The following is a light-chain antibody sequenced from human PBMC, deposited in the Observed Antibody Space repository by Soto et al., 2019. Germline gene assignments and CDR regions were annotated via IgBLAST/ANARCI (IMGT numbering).Light chain of an antibody. V-gene: IGKV3-15*01. Sequence: EIVMTQSPATLSVSPGVIATLSCRASQSISSNLAWYQQKPGQAPRLLIYGASTRATGIPARFSGNGSGTEFTLTLSSLQSEGFAVYYCQHYNNWPPWTFGQGTKVEGK. J-gene: IGKJ1*01. CDR2: GAS. CDR3: QHYNNWPPWT. CDR1: QSISSN.